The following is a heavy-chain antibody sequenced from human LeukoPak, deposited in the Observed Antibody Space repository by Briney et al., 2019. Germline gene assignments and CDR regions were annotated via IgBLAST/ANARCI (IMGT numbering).Heavy chain of an antibody. CDR1: GFTVSSNY. J-gene: IGHJ4*02. CDR3: AKEGYYSSGLNSFDY. CDR2: IYSGGST. Sequence: GGSLRLSCAASGFTVSSNYMSWVRQAPGKGLEWVSVIYSGGSTYYADSVEGRFTISRDNSKNTLYLQMNSLRAEDTAVYYCAKEGYYSSGLNSFDYWGQGTLVTVSS. V-gene: IGHV3-53*01. D-gene: IGHD6-19*01.